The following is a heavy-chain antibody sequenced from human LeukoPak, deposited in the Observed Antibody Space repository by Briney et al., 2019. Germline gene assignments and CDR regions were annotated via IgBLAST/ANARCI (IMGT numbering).Heavy chain of an antibody. CDR2: ISWNSGSI. D-gene: IGHD4-17*01. V-gene: IGHV3-48*04. CDR3: ARLGYGDYGGYYYYLDV. CDR1: GFTFSSYS. Sequence: GGSLRLSCAGSGFTFSSYSMNWVRQAPGKGLEWVSGISWNSGSIGYADSVKGRFTISRDNAKNSLYLQMNSLRAEDTAVYYCARLGYGDYGGYYYYLDVWGKGTTVTISS. J-gene: IGHJ6*03.